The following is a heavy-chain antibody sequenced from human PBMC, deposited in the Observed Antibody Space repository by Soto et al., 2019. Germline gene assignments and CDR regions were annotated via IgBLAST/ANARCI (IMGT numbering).Heavy chain of an antibody. V-gene: IGHV4-34*01. CDR2: INHSGST. J-gene: IGHJ4*02. D-gene: IGHD2-15*01. CDR3: ARVGCSGGSCYSGKFDY. Sequence: SETLSLTCAVYGGSFSGYYWSWIRQPPGKGLEWIGEINHSGSTNYNPSLKSRVTISVDTSKNQFSLKLSSVTAADTAVYYCARVGCSGGSCYSGKFDYWGQGTLVTVSS. CDR1: GGSFSGYY.